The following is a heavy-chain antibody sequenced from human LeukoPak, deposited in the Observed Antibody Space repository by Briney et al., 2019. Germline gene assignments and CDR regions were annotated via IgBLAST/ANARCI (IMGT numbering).Heavy chain of an antibody. V-gene: IGHV5-51*01. D-gene: IGHD5-12*01. CDR1: GYRFTSYW. Sequence: GESLKISRKGPGYRFTSYWIGWVRQMPGKGLEWIVIICPGYSDTTYSPSFQGQVTISADKSISTAYLQWSSLKASDSAIYYCARRGHSGCFRDSFDIWGQGTMVTVSS. J-gene: IGHJ3*02. CDR2: ICPGYSDT. CDR3: ARRGHSGCFRDSFDI.